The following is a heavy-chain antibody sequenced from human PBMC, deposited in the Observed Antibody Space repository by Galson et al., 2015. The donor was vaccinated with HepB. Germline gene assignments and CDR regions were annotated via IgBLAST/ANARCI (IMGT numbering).Heavy chain of an antibody. Sequence: SLRLSCAASGFTVSNHYMNWVRQAPGKGLEWVSVLYSSGATHYTDSVKGRFTISRDNSKNTVYLQMNSLRVEDTAVYYCAGDRGIGAEVSSACSYHGIDGRGQGTPVTVSS. V-gene: IGHV3-53*01. CDR2: LYSSGAT. J-gene: IGHJ6*02. CDR1: GFTVSNHY. D-gene: IGHD6-13*01. CDR3: AGDRGIGAEVSSACSYHGIDG.